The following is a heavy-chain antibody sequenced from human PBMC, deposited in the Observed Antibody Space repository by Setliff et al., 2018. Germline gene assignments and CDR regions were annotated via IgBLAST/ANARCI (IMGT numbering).Heavy chain of an antibody. CDR2: INHSGST. Sequence: SETLSLTCAVYGGPFSAYYWSWIRQPPGEGLEWIGEINHSGSTNYNPSLKSRVTISVDTSKNTLYLQMNSLRAEDTAVYYCARDREGDGNYYMDVWGKGTTVTVSS. V-gene: IGHV4-34*01. D-gene: IGHD1-1*01. J-gene: IGHJ6*03. CDR1: GGPFSAYY. CDR3: ARDREGDGNYYMDV.